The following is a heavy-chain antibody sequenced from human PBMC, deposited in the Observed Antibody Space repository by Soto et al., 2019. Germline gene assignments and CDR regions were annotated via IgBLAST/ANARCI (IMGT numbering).Heavy chain of an antibody. V-gene: IGHV3-30*18. CDR3: AKGFTMIDYFHDAFDI. Sequence: QVQLVESGGGVVQPGRSLRLSCAASGFTFSSYGMHWVRQAPGKGLEWVAVISYDGSNKYYADSVKGRFTISRDNSKNTLYLQMNSLRAEDTAVYYCAKGFTMIDYFHDAFDIWGQGTMVTVSS. CDR1: GFTFSSYG. CDR2: ISYDGSNK. D-gene: IGHD3-22*01. J-gene: IGHJ3*02.